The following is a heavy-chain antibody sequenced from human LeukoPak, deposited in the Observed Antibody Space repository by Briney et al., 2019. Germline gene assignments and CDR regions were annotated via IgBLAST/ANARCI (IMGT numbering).Heavy chain of an antibody. D-gene: IGHD3-10*01. V-gene: IGHV3-9*01. CDR1: GFTFDDYT. CDR2: IRWNSGSI. CDR3: AKDGDYYGRSFDY. J-gene: IGHJ4*02. Sequence: GGSLRLSCAASGFTFDDYTMHWVRQAPGKGLEWVSGIRWNSGSIGYADSVKGRFTISRDNAKNSLYLQMNSLRAEDTALYYCAKDGDYYGRSFDYWGQGTLVTVSS.